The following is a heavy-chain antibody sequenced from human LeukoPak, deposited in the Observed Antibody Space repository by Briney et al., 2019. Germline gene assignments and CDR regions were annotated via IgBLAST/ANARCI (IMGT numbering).Heavy chain of an antibody. V-gene: IGHV1-18*01. J-gene: IGHJ5*02. CDR3: ARVGRDCSSINCYWEDWFDP. CDR2: ISGSTGNA. CDR1: GYSFTSYG. Sequence: ASVKVSCKASGYSFTSYGITWVREAPAQGPEWMGWISGSTGNAHYAHNVQGRVTMTTDTATSTAYMELRSLGPDDTAVYYCARVGRDCSSINCYWEDWFDPWGQGTLVIVSS. D-gene: IGHD2-2*01.